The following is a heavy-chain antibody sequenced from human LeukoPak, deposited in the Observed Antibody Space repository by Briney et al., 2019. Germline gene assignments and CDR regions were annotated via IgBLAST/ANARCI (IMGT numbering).Heavy chain of an antibody. Sequence: TSETLSLTCAVSGSSISSGDYYWSWIRQPPGKGLEWIGYIYYSGSTYYNPSLKSRVTISVDTSKNQFSLKLSSVTAADTAVYYCARDRGSRAFDPWGQGTLVTVSS. CDR3: ARDRGSRAFDP. V-gene: IGHV4-30-4*01. CDR2: IYYSGST. D-gene: IGHD6-13*01. CDR1: GSSISSGDYY. J-gene: IGHJ5*02.